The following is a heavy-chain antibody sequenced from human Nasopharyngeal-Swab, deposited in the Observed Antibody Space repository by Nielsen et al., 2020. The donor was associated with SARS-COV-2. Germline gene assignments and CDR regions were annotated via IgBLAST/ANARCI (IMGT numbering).Heavy chain of an antibody. CDR1: GFTFSSYA. D-gene: IGHD2-15*01. CDR2: ISGSGGSI. Sequence: GSLKISCAASGFTFSSYAMSWVRQAPGKGLEWVSAISGSGGSIYYADSVKGRFTISRDNAKNSLYLQMNSLRAEDTAVYYCARVRLDCSGGSCSNWFDPWGQGTLVTVSS. J-gene: IGHJ5*02. V-gene: IGHV3-23*01. CDR3: ARVRLDCSGGSCSNWFDP.